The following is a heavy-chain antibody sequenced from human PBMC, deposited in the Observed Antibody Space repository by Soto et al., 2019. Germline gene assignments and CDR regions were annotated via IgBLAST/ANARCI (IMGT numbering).Heavy chain of an antibody. CDR3: ASQGAAGPYYYYYYGMDV. J-gene: IGHJ6*02. CDR2: IDYSGST. Sequence: PSETLSLTCTVSGGSISTSSYYWGWIRQPPGKGLEWIGTIDYSGSTYYNTSLKSRVTIFVDTSKNQFSLKLRSVTAADTAMYYCASQGAAGPYYYYYYGMDVWGQGTTVTVSS. D-gene: IGHD6-13*01. CDR1: GGSISTSSYY. V-gene: IGHV4-39*01.